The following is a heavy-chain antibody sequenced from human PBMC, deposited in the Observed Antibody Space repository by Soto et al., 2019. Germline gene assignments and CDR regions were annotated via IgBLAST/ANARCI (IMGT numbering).Heavy chain of an antibody. CDR3: GRGPSARAPASGTPYYYAMDV. CDR1: GYDFTAYD. D-gene: IGHD2-2*01. V-gene: IGHV1-8*02. J-gene: IGHJ6*02. Sequence: ASVKVSCKASGYDFTAYDINWVRQASGQGLEWMGWMNPINGATGSARRFQGRVSMTRNTATGTAYLELTSLRSDDSAVYYCGRGPSARAPASGTPYYYAMDVWGQGTTVT. CDR2: MNPINGAT.